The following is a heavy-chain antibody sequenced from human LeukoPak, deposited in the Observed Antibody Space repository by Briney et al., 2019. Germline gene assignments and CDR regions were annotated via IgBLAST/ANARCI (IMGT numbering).Heavy chain of an antibody. CDR2: ISGSGGST. CDR3: AKDLSWGPEY. CDR1: GFTFGDYA. V-gene: IGHV3-23*01. Sequence: GGSLRLSCTASGFTFGDYAMSWVRQAPGKGLEWVSAISGSGGSTYYADSVKGRFTISRDNSKNTLYLQMDSLRAEDTAVYYRAKDLSWGPEYWGQGTLVTVSS. D-gene: IGHD1-14*01. J-gene: IGHJ4*02.